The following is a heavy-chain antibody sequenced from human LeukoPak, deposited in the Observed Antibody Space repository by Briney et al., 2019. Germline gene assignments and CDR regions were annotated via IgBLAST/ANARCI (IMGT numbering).Heavy chain of an antibody. CDR2: ISYDGSNK. CDR3: GKKGTIDY. J-gene: IGHJ4*02. D-gene: IGHD1-1*01. CDR1: GFTFSTYW. V-gene: IGHV3-30*18. Sequence: GGSLRLSCAASGFTFSTYWMSWVRQAPGKGLEWVAVISYDGSNKYYADSVKGRFTISRDNSKNTLYLQMNSLRAEDTAVYYCGKKGTIDYWGQGTLITVSS.